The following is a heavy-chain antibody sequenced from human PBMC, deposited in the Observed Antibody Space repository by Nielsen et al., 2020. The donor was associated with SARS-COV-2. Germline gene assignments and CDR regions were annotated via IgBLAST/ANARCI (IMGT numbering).Heavy chain of an antibody. CDR1: RGSISSYY. CDR2: IYYSGST. Sequence: SETLSLTSTVSRGSISSYYWSWIRQPPGKGLEWIGYIYYSGSTNYNPSLKSRVTISVDTSKKQFSLNLSSVSAADTAVYYCARQGRGGYDYGFDYWGQGSLVTVSS. CDR3: ARQGRGGYDYGFDY. J-gene: IGHJ4*02. D-gene: IGHD5-12*01. V-gene: IGHV4-59*01.